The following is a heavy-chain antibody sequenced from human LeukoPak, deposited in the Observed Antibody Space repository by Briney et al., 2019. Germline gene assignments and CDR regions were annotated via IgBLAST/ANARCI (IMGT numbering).Heavy chain of an antibody. CDR1: GGSISSGGYY. D-gene: IGHD3-10*01. CDR2: IYYSGST. Sequence: SQTLSLTCTVSGGSISSGGYYWSWIRQHPGKGLEWIGYIYYSGSTYYNPSLKSRVTISVDTSKNQFSLKLSSVTAADTAVYYCASTNYYGSGSYYVPPSDFDYWGQGTLATVSS. CDR3: ASTNYYGSGSYYVPPSDFDY. V-gene: IGHV4-31*03. J-gene: IGHJ4*02.